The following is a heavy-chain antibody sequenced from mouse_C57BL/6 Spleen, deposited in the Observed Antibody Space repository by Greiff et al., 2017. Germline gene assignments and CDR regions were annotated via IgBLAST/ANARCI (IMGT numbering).Heavy chain of an antibody. CDR3: ARGGYGYEGAMDY. Sequence: QVQLQQPGAELVRPGSSVTLSCKASGYTFTSYWMHWVKQRPIQGLEWIGNIDPSDSETHYNQKFKDKATLTVDKSSSTAYMQLSSLTSEDSAVYYCARGGYGYEGAMDYWGQGTSVTVSS. CDR2: IDPSDSET. J-gene: IGHJ4*01. CDR1: GYTFTSYW. V-gene: IGHV1-52*01. D-gene: IGHD2-2*01.